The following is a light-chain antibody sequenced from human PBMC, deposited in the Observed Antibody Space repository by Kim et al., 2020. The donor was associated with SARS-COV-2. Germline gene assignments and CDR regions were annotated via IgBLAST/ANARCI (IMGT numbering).Light chain of an antibody. V-gene: IGLV3-21*04. CDR3: QVWDSSSDHRVV. J-gene: IGLJ2*01. CDR1: SIGSKS. CDR2: YDS. Sequence: PGKTDEVSCGRKSIGSKSVPWYQQKSGQPPLLVISYDSDRPSGIPERFSGSNSGNTATLTISRVEAGDEADYYCQVWDSSSDHRVVFGGGTQLTVL.